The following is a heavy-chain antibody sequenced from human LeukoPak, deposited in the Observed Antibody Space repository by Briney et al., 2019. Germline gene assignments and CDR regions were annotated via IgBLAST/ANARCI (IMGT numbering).Heavy chain of an antibody. CDR1: GFIFNIYW. CDR2: INHDGSEK. V-gene: IGHV3-7*03. CDR3: AKVSGYTSGWYVDFDC. Sequence: GGSLRLSCAASGFIFNIYWMSWVRQAPGKGLEWVANINHDGSEKYYVDSEKGRFTISRDNAENSLYLQMNSLRAEDTAVYYCAKVSGYTSGWYVDFDCWGQGSLVTVSS. J-gene: IGHJ4*02. D-gene: IGHD6-19*01.